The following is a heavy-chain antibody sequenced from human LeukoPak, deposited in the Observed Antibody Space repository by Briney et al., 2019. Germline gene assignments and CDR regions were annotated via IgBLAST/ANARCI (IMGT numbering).Heavy chain of an antibody. V-gene: IGHV3-21*01. J-gene: IGHJ4*02. Sequence: PGGSLRLSCAASGFTFSSYSMNWVRQAPGKGLEWVSSISSSSSYIYYADSVKGRFTISRDNAKNSLYLQTNSLRAEDTAVYYCARDYKGSSGWYSGYWGQGTLVTVSS. CDR2: ISSSSSYI. D-gene: IGHD6-19*01. CDR3: ARDYKGSSGWYSGY. CDR1: GFTFSSYS.